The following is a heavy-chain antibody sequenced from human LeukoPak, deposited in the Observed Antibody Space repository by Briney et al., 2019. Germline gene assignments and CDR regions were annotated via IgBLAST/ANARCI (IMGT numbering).Heavy chain of an antibody. V-gene: IGHV4-39*01. Sequence: SETLSLTCTVSGGSISSSSYYWGWIRQPPGKGQEWIGSIYYSGSTYYNPSLKSRVTISVDTSKNQFSLKLSSVTAADTAVYYCARSRLYSSSWYYFDYWGQGTLVTVSS. D-gene: IGHD6-13*01. CDR2: IYYSGST. J-gene: IGHJ4*02. CDR3: ARSRLYSSSWYYFDY. CDR1: GGSISSSSYY.